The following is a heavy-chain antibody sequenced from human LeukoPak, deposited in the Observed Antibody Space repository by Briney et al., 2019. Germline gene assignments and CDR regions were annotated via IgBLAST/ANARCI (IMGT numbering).Heavy chain of an antibody. CDR1: GGSISSSSYY. Sequence: SETLSLTCTVSGGSISSSSYYWGWIRQPPGKGLEWIGSIYYSGSTYYNPSLKSRVTISVDTSKNQFSLKLSSMTAADTAVYYCARHVGGYGSGSYGYWGQGTLVTVSS. D-gene: IGHD3-10*01. CDR2: IYYSGST. V-gene: IGHV4-39*01. J-gene: IGHJ4*02. CDR3: ARHVGGYGSGSYGY.